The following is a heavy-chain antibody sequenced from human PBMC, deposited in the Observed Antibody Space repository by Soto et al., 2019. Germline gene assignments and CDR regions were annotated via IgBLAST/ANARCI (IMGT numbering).Heavy chain of an antibody. CDR3: ARHTVTTSDAFDI. CDR2: IYYSGST. V-gene: IGHV4-39*01. CDR1: GGSISSSSYY. J-gene: IGHJ3*02. D-gene: IGHD4-17*01. Sequence: SETLSLTCTASGGSISSSSYYWGWIRQPPGKGLEWIGSIYYSGSTYYNPSLKGRVTISVDTSKNQFSLKLSSVTAADTAVYYCARHTVTTSDAFDIWGQGTMVTVSS.